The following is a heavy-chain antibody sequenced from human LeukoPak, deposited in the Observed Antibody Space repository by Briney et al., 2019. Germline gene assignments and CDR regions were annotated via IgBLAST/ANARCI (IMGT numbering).Heavy chain of an antibody. V-gene: IGHV4-38-2*01. J-gene: IGHJ5*02. CDR1: GYSISSGYY. CDR2: LYHSGST. Sequence: SETLSLTCAVSGYSISSGYYWGWIRQPPGKGLEWIGSLYHSGSTYYNPSLKSRVTISVDTSKNQFSLKLSSVAAADTAVYYCARPRSGGWNLNNWFDPWGQGTLVTVSS. CDR3: ARPRSGGWNLNNWFDP. D-gene: IGHD1-7*01.